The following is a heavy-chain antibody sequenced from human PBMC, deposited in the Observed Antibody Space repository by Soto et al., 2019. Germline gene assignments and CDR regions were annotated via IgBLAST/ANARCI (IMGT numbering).Heavy chain of an antibody. J-gene: IGHJ4*02. Sequence: TSETLSLTCTVSGGSISSGGYYWSWIRQHPGKGLEWIGYIYYSGSTYYNPSLKSRVTISVDTSKNQFSLKLSSVTAADTAVYYCAREYNYDSSGYATYFDYWGQGTLVTVSS. CDR2: IYYSGST. CDR1: GGSISSGGYY. D-gene: IGHD3-22*01. V-gene: IGHV4-31*03. CDR3: AREYNYDSSGYATYFDY.